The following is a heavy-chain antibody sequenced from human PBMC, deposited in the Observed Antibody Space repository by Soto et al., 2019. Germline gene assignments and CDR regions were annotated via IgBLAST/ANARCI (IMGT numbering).Heavy chain of an antibody. CDR3: VKEGTRNYNEYSDY. CDR1: GFIFATHT. J-gene: IGHJ4*02. CDR2: ITGSGIYT. V-gene: IGHV3-21*02. D-gene: IGHD4-4*01. Sequence: VQLVESGGGLVKPGGSLRLSCAASGFIFATHTINWVRQAPGYGLEWVSSITGSGIYTRYADSVKGRFTISRDNAKASLYLQINSLGPEDTAVYYCVKEGTRNYNEYSDYWGQGTLVTVSS.